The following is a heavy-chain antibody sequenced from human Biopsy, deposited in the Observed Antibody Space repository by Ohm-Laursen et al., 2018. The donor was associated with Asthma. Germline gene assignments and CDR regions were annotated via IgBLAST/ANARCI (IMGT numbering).Heavy chain of an antibody. CDR2: ISFDGTNR. V-gene: IGHV3-30*18. CDR3: AKGRYKWNDGYYGLDV. J-gene: IGHJ6*02. CDR1: GFSFSNYG. D-gene: IGHD1-20*01. Sequence: SLRLSCAASGFSFSNYGMHWVRQAPGKGLDWVAVISFDGTNRNYTDSVKGRFTISRDNSKNTLYLQMNSLRGEDTAVYYCAKGRYKWNDGYYGLDVWGQGTTVTVSS.